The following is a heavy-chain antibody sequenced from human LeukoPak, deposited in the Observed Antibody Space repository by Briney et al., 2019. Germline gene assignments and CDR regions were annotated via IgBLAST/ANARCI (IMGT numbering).Heavy chain of an antibody. D-gene: IGHD3-16*02. Sequence: SETLSLTCTVSGGSISSYYWSWIRQPPGKGLEWIGYIYYSGSTNYNPSLKSRVTISVDTSKNQFSLKLSSVTAADTAVYYCARGVGTYDYVWGSYPAGFAFDYWGQGTLVTVSS. CDR1: GGSISSYY. CDR2: IYYSGST. J-gene: IGHJ4*02. V-gene: IGHV4-59*01. CDR3: ARGVGTYDYVWGSYPAGFAFDY.